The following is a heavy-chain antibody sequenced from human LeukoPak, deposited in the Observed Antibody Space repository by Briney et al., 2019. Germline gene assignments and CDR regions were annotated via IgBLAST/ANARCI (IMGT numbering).Heavy chain of an antibody. V-gene: IGHV4-59*01. Sequence: SETLSLTCTVSGGSISSYYWSWIRQPPGKGLEWIGYIYYSGSTNYNPSLKSRVTISVDTSKNQFSLKLSSVTAAGTAVYYCASLRRGAFDIWGQGTMVTVSS. CDR3: ASLRRGAFDI. D-gene: IGHD4-17*01. CDR2: IYYSGST. J-gene: IGHJ3*02. CDR1: GGSISSYY.